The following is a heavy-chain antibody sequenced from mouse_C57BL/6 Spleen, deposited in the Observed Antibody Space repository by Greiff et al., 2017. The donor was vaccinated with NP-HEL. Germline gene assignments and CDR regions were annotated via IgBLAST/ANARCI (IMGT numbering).Heavy chain of an antibody. CDR1: GYTFTSYW. CDR3: ARNNGSSYVDY. D-gene: IGHD1-1*01. J-gene: IGHJ2*01. Sequence: VQLQQPGAELVKPGASVKLSCKASGYTFTSYWMQWVKQRPGQGLEWIGEIDPSDSYTNSNQKFKGKATLTVDTTSSTAYKQLSSLTSADSAVYYCARNNGSSYVDYWGQSTTLTVSS. V-gene: IGHV1-50*01. CDR2: IDPSDSYT.